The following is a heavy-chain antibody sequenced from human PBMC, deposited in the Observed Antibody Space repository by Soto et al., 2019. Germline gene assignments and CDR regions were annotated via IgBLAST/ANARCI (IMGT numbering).Heavy chain of an antibody. Sequence: QVLLVQSGAEVKKPGSSVKISCKASGGSFGNSAINWVRQTPGQGLEWLGGFIPVYRTLNYAQKFQGRVTITAEESTGTADMTLRSLASNDTDVYYCATGVIWIGYFTVDSWGKGPRVTVSS. D-gene: IGHD3-3*01. V-gene: IGHV1-69*01. CDR3: ATGVIWIGYFTVDS. J-gene: IGHJ4*02. CDR2: FIPVYRTL. CDR1: GGSFGNSA.